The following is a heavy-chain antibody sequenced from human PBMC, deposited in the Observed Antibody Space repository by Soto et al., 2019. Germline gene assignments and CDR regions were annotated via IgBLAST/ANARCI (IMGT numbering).Heavy chain of an antibody. CDR3: ARDGIQDYYDSSGSYYFDY. Sequence: GASVKVSCKASGGTFSSYAISWVRQAPGQGLEWMGGIIPIFGTANYAQKFQGRVTITADKSTSTAYMELSSLRSEDTAVYYCARDGIQDYYDSSGSYYFDYWGQGTLVTVSS. V-gene: IGHV1-69*06. D-gene: IGHD3-22*01. CDR1: GGTFSSYA. CDR2: IIPIFGTA. J-gene: IGHJ4*02.